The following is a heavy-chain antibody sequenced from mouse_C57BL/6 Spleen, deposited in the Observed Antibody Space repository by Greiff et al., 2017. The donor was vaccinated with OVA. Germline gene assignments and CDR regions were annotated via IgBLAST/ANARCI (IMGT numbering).Heavy chain of an antibody. CDR3: AKSLNYAGSSYPYYFDY. CDR2: IDPEDGET. Sequence: EVKLQESGAELVKPGASVKLSCTASGFNIKDYYMHWVKQRTEQGMEWIGRIDPEDGETKYAPKFPGKATITADTSSNKAYLQLSSLTYEDTAVYYCAKSLNYAGSSYPYYFDYWGQGATLTVSS. V-gene: IGHV14-2*01. D-gene: IGHD1-1*01. J-gene: IGHJ2*01. CDR1: GFNIKDYY.